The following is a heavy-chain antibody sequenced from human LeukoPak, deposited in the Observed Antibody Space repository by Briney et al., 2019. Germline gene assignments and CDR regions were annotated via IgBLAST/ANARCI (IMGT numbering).Heavy chain of an antibody. CDR3: SRLTHSYYSDTSGYYHYYYMDV. D-gene: IGHD3-22*01. Sequence: PSETLSLTCTVSAGSISSSDYYWGWIRQSPGKGLEWIGRISYSGKTYYNPSLKSRVTISVDTSKNHFSLRLSSVTAADTAVYYCSRLTHSYYSDTSGYYHYYYMDVWGEGTTVTVSS. J-gene: IGHJ6*03. CDR2: ISYSGKT. CDR1: AGSISSSDYY. V-gene: IGHV4-39*02.